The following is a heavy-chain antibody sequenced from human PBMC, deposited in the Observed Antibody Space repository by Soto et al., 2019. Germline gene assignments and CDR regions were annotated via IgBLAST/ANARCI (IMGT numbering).Heavy chain of an antibody. CDR1: GFTFDDYA. Sequence: GGSLRLSCAAPGFTFDDYAMHWVRQAPGKGLEWVSGISWNSGSIGYADSVKGRFTISRDNAKNSLYLQMNSLRAEDTALYYCAKDIRGVDIVATIRTDAFDIWGQGTMVTVSS. V-gene: IGHV3-9*01. D-gene: IGHD5-12*01. CDR2: ISWNSGSI. CDR3: AKDIRGVDIVATIRTDAFDI. J-gene: IGHJ3*02.